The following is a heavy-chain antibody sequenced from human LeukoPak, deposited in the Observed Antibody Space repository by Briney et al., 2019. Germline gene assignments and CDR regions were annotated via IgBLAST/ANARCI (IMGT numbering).Heavy chain of an antibody. Sequence: PSETLSLTCTVSGGSISSSSYYWGWIRQPPGKGLEWIGSIYYSGSTYYNPSLKSRVTIPVDTSKDQFSLKLSSVTAADTAVYYCARIYCSSTSCYVADAFDIWGQGTMVTVSS. CDR2: IYYSGST. CDR1: GGSISSSSYY. J-gene: IGHJ3*02. CDR3: ARIYCSSTSCYVADAFDI. D-gene: IGHD2-2*01. V-gene: IGHV4-39*01.